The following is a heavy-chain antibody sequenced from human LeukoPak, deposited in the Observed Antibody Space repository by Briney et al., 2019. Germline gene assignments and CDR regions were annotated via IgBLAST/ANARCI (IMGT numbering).Heavy chain of an antibody. V-gene: IGHV4-4*07. CDR1: GGSISSYY. Sequence: SETLSLTCTVSGGSISSYYWSWIRQPAGKGLEWIGRIYTSGSTNYNPSLKSRVTMSVDTSKNQFSLKLSSVTAADTAVYYCARGSHGDDFWSGYGDSYYYYYYYMDVWGKGTTVTVSS. J-gene: IGHJ6*03. CDR2: IYTSGST. D-gene: IGHD3-3*01. CDR3: ARGSHGDDFWSGYGDSYYYYYYYMDV.